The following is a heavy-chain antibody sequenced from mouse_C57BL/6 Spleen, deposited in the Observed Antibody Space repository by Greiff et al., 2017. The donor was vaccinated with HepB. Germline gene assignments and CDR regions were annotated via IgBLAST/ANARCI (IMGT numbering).Heavy chain of an antibody. V-gene: IGHV1-82*01. Sequence: QVQLKESGPELVKPGASVKISCKASGYAFSSSWMNWVKQRPGKGLEWIGRIYPGDGDTNYNGKFKGKATLTADKSSSTAYMQLSSLTSEDSAVYFGAGFTEYFDVWGTGTAVTVSS. CDR3: AGFTEYFDV. CDR2: IYPGDGDT. CDR1: GYAFSSSW. J-gene: IGHJ1*03.